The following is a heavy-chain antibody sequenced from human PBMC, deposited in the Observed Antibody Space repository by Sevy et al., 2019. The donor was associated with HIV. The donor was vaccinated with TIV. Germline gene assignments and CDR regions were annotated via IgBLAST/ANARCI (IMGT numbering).Heavy chain of an antibody. CDR2: ILAGGGST. D-gene: IGHD1-26*01. CDR1: GFTFSNYG. V-gene: IGHV3-23*01. Sequence: GGSLRLSCAASGFTFSNYGMSWVRQAPGKGLEWVSSILAGGGSTYYADSVKGRFTISRDNSKNTLFLQMNGLRAEDTAVYYCARRDSANSFEIWGQGTMVTVS. CDR3: ARRDSANSFEI. J-gene: IGHJ3*02.